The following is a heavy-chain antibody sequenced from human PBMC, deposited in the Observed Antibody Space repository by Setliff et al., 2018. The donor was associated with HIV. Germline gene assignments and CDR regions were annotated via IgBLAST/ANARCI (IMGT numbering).Heavy chain of an antibody. CDR1: GGSLTNYY. CDR3: GRDGSGRGSGWYNYYYYMDV. V-gene: IGHV3-7*01. CDR2: IKQDGSEK. J-gene: IGHJ6*03. D-gene: IGHD6-19*01. Sequence: PSETLSLTCAVYGGSLTNYYWSWIRQSPGKGLEWVANIKQDGSEKYYVDSVKGRFTISRDNAKNSLFLQMNSLRAEDTAVYYCGRDGSGRGSGWYNYYYYMDVWSKGTTVTVSS.